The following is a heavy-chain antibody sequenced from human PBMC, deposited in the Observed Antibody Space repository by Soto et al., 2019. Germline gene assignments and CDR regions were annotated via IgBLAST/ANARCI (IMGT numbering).Heavy chain of an antibody. J-gene: IGHJ5*02. Sequence: ASVKVSCKASGYTFTSYYMHWVRQAPGQGLEWMGIINPSGGSTSYAQKFQGRVTMTRDTSTSTVYMELSSLRFEDTATYYCARYHFGGYAFDPWGQGTPVTVSS. CDR2: INPSGGST. CDR1: GYTFTSYY. CDR3: ARYHFGGYAFDP. D-gene: IGHD2-2*01. V-gene: IGHV1-46*01.